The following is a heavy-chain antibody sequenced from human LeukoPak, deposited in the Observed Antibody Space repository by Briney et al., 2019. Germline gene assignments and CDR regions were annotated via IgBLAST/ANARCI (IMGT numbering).Heavy chain of an antibody. CDR2: INHSGST. J-gene: IGHJ6*02. CDR3: ARANRVYYYYYGMDV. CDR1: GGSFSGYY. V-gene: IGHV4-34*01. Sequence: SETLSLTCAVYGGSFSGYYWSWIRQPPGKGLEWIGEINHSGSTNYNPSLKSRVTISVDTSKNQFSLKLCSVTAADTAVYYCARANRVYYYYYGMDVWGQGTTVTVSS.